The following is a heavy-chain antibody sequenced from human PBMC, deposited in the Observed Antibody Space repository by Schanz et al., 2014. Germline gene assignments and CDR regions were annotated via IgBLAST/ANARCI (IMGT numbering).Heavy chain of an antibody. CDR2: IGGDASRT. CDR3: ARAPPLVRGIAGWFGP. V-gene: IGHV3-23*04. CDR1: GFNFITFA. Sequence: EVHLVESGGGLVQPGGSLRLSCAASGFNFITFAMSWVRQAPGKGPEWVSAIGGDASRTYYADSVKGRFTISRDNSKSPLYLQMNSRRADDTAVYYGARAPPLVRGIAGWFGPWGQGSLVTVSS. D-gene: IGHD3-10*01. J-gene: IGHJ5*02.